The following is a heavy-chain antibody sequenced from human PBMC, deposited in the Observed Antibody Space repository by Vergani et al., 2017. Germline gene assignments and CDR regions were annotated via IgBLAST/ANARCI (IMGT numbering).Heavy chain of an antibody. CDR3: ARGGAVAGRYYYYGMDV. CDR2: INHSGST. V-gene: IGHV4-39*07. D-gene: IGHD6-19*01. CDR1: TDSVSNTFYY. J-gene: IGHJ6*02. Sequence: QVQLQESGPGLVKPSETLSLTCTVSTDSVSNTFYYWGWIRQPPGKGLEWIGEINHSGSTNYNPSLKSRVTISVDTSKNQFSLKLSSVTAADTAVYYCARGGAVAGRYYYYGMDVWGQGTMVTVSS.